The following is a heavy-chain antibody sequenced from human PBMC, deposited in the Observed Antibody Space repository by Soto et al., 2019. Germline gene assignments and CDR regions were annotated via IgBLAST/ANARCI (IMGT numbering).Heavy chain of an antibody. V-gene: IGHV1-8*01. D-gene: IGHD3-3*01. CDR1: GYDFNIYD. J-gene: IGHJ6*02. Sequence: QVHLVQSGAEVKKPGASVKVSCTASGYDFNIYDIHWVRQSTGQGLEWMGWMTPKRETPGYAPKFQGRFTMTRDTSRSAVYMELSSLGSEDTAVYFGERGGHGFWRVETYYYDMDVGGQGTTFTVSS. CDR2: MTPKRETP. CDR3: ERGGHGFWRVETYYYDMDV.